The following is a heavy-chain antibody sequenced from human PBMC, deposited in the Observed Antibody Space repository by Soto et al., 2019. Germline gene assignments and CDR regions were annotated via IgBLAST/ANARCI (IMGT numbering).Heavy chain of an antibody. V-gene: IGHV1-18*01. CDR1: GYTFTSYG. CDR2: ISANNGNT. D-gene: IGHD1-26*01. CDR3: ARDRGSSALDY. J-gene: IGHJ4*02. Sequence: QVQLVQSGAEVKKPGASVKVSCKASGYTFTSYGISWVRQAPGQGLEWMGWISANNGNTNYAQKLQGRVTMTTDTTTGTAYMELRTLRSEGTAVYYCARDRGSSALDYWGQGTLVTVSS.